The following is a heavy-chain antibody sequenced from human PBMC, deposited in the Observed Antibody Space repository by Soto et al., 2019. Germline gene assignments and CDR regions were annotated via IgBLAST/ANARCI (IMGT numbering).Heavy chain of an antibody. Sequence: PGESLKIPCQVSGYTFTFYWIGWVRQMPGKGLEWMGIIYPSDSDTRYSPAFQGQVTISADQSINTAYLQWDSLKASDTAIYYRPRTESPVADRLDLWGQGTPVNVCS. J-gene: IGHJ6*01. V-gene: IGHV5-51*01. CDR1: GYTFTFYW. CDR2: IYPSDSDT. D-gene: IGHD2-15*01. CDR3: PRTESPVADRLDL.